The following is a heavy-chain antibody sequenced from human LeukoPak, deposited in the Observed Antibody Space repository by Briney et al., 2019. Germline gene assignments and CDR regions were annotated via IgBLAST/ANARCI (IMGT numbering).Heavy chain of an antibody. D-gene: IGHD6-19*01. CDR2: LYSDGNT. CDR3: ARGVEALAANTLAY. Sequence: GGSLRLSCTASGFTIITNDMTWVRLAPGKGLEWVGFLYSDGNTKSADSLQGRFTISRDNSQNTLYLEMNSLSPDGTAVYYCARGVEALAANTLAYWGQGTLVTVSS. J-gene: IGHJ4*02. CDR1: GFTIITND. V-gene: IGHV3-53*01.